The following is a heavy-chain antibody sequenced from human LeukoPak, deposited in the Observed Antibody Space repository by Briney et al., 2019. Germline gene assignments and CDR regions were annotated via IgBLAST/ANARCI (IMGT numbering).Heavy chain of an antibody. D-gene: IGHD6-13*01. J-gene: IGHJ4*02. V-gene: IGHV3-23*01. CDR2: IGGSGGYI. CDR3: AKIIAPAGTNY. Sequence: RGSLRMCCAASGFSCSSYALTWVCQAPGKGLEWVSSIGGSGGYIYYADSVKGRFTIYRDNSKNTLYLQMNSLRVEDTAVYYCAKIIAPAGTNYWGQSPVVTVSS. CDR1: GFSCSSYA.